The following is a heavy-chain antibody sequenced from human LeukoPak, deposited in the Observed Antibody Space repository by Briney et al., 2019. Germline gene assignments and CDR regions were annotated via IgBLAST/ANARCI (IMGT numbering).Heavy chain of an antibody. Sequence: PSETLSLTCTVSGGSISSYFWIWIRQPPGKGLEWIGYIYYSGSTNYNPSLKSRVTISVDTSKNQFSLKLSSVTAADTAVYYCAGAGRGVGATSPFDYWGQGTLVTVSS. D-gene: IGHD1-26*01. CDR1: GGSISSYF. CDR2: IYYSGST. V-gene: IGHV4-59*01. CDR3: AGAGRGVGATSPFDY. J-gene: IGHJ4*02.